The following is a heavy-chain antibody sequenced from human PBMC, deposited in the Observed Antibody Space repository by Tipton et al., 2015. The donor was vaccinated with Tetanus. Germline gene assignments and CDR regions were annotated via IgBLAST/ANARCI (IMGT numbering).Heavy chain of an antibody. CDR2: IYSPGTT. J-gene: IGHJ4*02. Sequence: TLSLTCSVSGVSIKGGGFYWTWIRQPPGKGLEWIGYIYSPGTTSYAPSLRGRATISVDTSKNQFSLKLSSVTAADTAVYYCARGTGDYWGQGTLVTVSS. CDR1: GVSIKGGGFY. CDR3: ARGTGDY. D-gene: IGHD1-14*01. V-gene: IGHV4-31*03.